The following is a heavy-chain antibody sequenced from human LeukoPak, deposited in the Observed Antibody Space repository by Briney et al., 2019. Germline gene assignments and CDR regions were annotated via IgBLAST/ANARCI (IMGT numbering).Heavy chain of an antibody. V-gene: IGHV3-30*18. CDR3: AKDRVVGATNYFDY. Sequence: PGGSLRLSCAASGFTFSNYGMHWVRQAPGKGLEWVAVISYDGSNKYYADSVKGRFTISRDNSKNTLYLQMNSLRAEDTAVYYCAKDRVVGATNYFDYWGQGTQVTVSS. CDR1: GFTFSNYG. CDR2: ISYDGSNK. D-gene: IGHD1-26*01. J-gene: IGHJ4*02.